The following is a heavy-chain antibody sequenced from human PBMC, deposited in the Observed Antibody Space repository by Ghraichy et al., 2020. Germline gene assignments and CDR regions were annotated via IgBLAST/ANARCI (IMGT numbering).Heavy chain of an antibody. D-gene: IGHD1-14*01. J-gene: IGHJ4*02. V-gene: IGHV3-33*06. CDR1: GFTFSTFG. CDR2: IWSDGSNK. Sequence: GGSLRLSCAASGFTFSTFGMHWVRQAPGKGLEWVAVIWSDGSNKYYVDSVKGRFTISRDNSKNTLYLQMNNLRAEDTAVYFCAKDLIPGLPHYFDSWGQGALVTVSS. CDR3: AKDLIPGLPHYFDS.